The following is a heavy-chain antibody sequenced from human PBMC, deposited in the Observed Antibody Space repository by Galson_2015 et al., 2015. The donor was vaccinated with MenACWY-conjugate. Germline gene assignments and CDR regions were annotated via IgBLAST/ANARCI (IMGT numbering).Heavy chain of an antibody. D-gene: IGHD6-19*01. Sequence: SLRLSCAPSGFTFSSYWIHWVRQAPGEGLMWVARINSDGTTINYADSVKGRFTISRDNAKNTLYLQMNSLRAEDTAVYYCARAGWYRFDYWGQGTLVTVSS. J-gene: IGHJ4*02. V-gene: IGHV3-74*01. CDR2: INSDGTTI. CDR1: GFTFSSYW. CDR3: ARAGWYRFDY.